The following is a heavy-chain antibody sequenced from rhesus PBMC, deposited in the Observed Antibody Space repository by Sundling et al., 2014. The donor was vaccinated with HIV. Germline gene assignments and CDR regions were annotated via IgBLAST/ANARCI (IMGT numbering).Heavy chain of an antibody. CDR3: GRVGYYEDDYGYYHSDY. V-gene: IGHV4S9*01. D-gene: IGHD3-9*01. Sequence: QLQLQESGPGLVKPSETLSLTCAVSGGSISDNYYWNWIRQPPGKGLEWIGNIHGSSGNTYYNPSLKSRVTISKDTSKNQFSLKLSSVTAADTAVYYCGRVGYYEDDYGYYHSDYWGQGVLVTVSS. CDR2: IHGSSGNT. J-gene: IGHJ4*01. CDR1: GGSISDNYY.